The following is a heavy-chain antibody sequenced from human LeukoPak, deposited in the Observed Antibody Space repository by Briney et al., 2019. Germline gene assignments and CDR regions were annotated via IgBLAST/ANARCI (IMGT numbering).Heavy chain of an antibody. J-gene: IGHJ6*04. V-gene: IGHV3-53*01. CDR1: GFSLSTNH. CDR2: ICTDANT. CDR3: ARDREVVTAKAQMDV. Sequence: GGSLRLTCAVSGFSLSTNHMSWVRQAPGKGLEWVSVICTDANTYYADSVKGRFTISRDNSKNTVFLQMNSLRAEDTAVYYCARDREVVTAKAQMDVGCEGATVTVFS. D-gene: IGHD2-21*02.